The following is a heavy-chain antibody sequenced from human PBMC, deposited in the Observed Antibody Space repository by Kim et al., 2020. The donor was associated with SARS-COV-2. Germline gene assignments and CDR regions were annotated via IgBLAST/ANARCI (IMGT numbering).Heavy chain of an antibody. Sequence: GGSLRLSCATSGFSFSMHGMHWVRQAPGKGLEWVAGMSYDGSMTYYADSVKGRFTVSRDNSNNALYLQMNSLRADDTAIYYCARDSNTNYACLHLFDSWGQGTLVTVSS. J-gene: IGHJ4*02. D-gene: IGHD3-16*01. CDR1: GFSFSMHG. CDR2: MSYDGSMT. V-gene: IGHV3-33*05. CDR3: ARDSNTNYACLHLFDS.